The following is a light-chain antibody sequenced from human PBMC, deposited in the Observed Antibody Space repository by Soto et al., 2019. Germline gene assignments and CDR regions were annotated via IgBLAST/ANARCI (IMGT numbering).Light chain of an antibody. CDR2: DDD. J-gene: IGLJ1*01. CDR1: RSNIGGNS. V-gene: IGLV1-51*01. Sequence: QAVVTQPPSVSAAPGQRVTISCSGSRSNIGGNSVSWYQQLPGTAPKLLIYDDDKRPSGIPDRFSGSKSGTSATLGITGFQTGDEADYYCGSWDSSLSAYVFGTGTKLTVL. CDR3: GSWDSSLSAYV.